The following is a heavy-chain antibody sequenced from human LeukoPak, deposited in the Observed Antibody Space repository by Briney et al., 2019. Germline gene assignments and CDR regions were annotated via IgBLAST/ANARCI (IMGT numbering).Heavy chain of an antibody. CDR1: GGSISGYY. J-gene: IGHJ4*02. Sequence: PSETLSLTCTVSGGSISGYYWSWIRQPPGKGLEWIGYIHYSGSTNYSPSLKSRVTISVDTSKNQFSLRLRSVTAADTAVYYCARRQDSSDWHFDYWGQGTLVTVSS. CDR3: ARRQDSSDWHFDY. V-gene: IGHV4-59*08. CDR2: IHYSGST. D-gene: IGHD6-19*01.